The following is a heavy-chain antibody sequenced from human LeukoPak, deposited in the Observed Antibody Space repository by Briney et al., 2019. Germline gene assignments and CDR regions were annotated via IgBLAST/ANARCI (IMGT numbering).Heavy chain of an antibody. J-gene: IGHJ4*02. V-gene: IGHV3-30*02. CDR1: GFTFSSYG. CDR3: AKVHIRGARTPLDY. D-gene: IGHD2-21*01. Sequence: GGSLRLSCAASGFTFSSYGMHWVRQAPGKGLEWVAFIRYDGSNKYYADSVKGRFTISRDNSKNTLYLQMNSLRAEDTAVYYCAKVHIRGARTPLDYWGQGTLVTVSS. CDR2: IRYDGSNK.